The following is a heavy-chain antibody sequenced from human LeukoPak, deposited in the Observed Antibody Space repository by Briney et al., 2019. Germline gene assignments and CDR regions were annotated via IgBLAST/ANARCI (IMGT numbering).Heavy chain of an antibody. CDR3: EREGGYCSSTSCLDLFDY. Sequence: SETLSLTCTVSGGSISSYYWSWIRQPPGKGLEWIGYIYYSGSTNYNPSLKSRVTISVDTSKNQFSLKLSSVTAADTAVYYCEREGGYCSSTSCLDLFDYWGQGTLVTVSS. D-gene: IGHD2-2*01. CDR2: IYYSGST. J-gene: IGHJ4*02. CDR1: GGSISSYY. V-gene: IGHV4-59*01.